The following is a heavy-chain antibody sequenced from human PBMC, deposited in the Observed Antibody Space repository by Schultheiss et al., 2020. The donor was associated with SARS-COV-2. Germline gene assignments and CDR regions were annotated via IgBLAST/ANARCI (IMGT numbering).Heavy chain of an antibody. V-gene: IGHV4-39*01. D-gene: IGHD1-20*01. J-gene: IGHJ4*02. CDR2: MFYTDNT. Sequence: SETLSLTCTVSGGSISRSGYYWGWIRQSPGKGLEWIGSMFYTDNTYCNPPLKSRVTISADTSKNQFSLKVSSVTAADTAVYYCVRYNWPLFDYWGQGTLVTVSS. CDR3: VRYNWPLFDY. CDR1: GGSISRSGYY.